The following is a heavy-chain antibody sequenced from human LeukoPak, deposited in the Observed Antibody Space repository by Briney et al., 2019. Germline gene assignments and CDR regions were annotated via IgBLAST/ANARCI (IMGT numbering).Heavy chain of an antibody. Sequence: PGGSLRLSCAASGFTFNDYWMHWVRQAPGKGLVWVSRVNPDGSTRGYADSVKGRFTISRGIAKNTVYLQMNSLRAEDTAVYYCVRDKTTVTTFDSWGQGTLVTVSS. CDR2: VNPDGSTR. CDR3: VRDKTTVTTFDS. D-gene: IGHD4-17*01. J-gene: IGHJ4*02. V-gene: IGHV3-74*01. CDR1: GFTFNDYW.